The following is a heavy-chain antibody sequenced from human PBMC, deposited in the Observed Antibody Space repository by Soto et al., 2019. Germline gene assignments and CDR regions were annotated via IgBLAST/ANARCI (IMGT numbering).Heavy chain of an antibody. CDR1: GDSISSDSW. CDR2: FHHSGTT. D-gene: IGHD2-8*01. Sequence: QVQLQESGPGLVNPSGTLSLTCAVSGDSISSDSWWSWVRQPPGKGLEWIAEFHHSGTTNYNPSLKSRVTISVDMSKNQFALNLRSVTAADAAIYYCVSNGYNCLEVWGEGTTVTVSS. J-gene: IGHJ6*04. CDR3: VSNGYNCLEV. V-gene: IGHV4-4*02.